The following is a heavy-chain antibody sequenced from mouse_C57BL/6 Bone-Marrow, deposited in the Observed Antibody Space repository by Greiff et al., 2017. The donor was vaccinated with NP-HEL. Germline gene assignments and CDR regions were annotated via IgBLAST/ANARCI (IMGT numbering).Heavy chain of an antibody. CDR2: ISSGSSTI. Sequence: DVMLVESGGGLVKPGGSLKLSCAASGFTFSDYGMHWVRQAPEKGLEWVAYISSGSSTIYYADTVKGRFTISRDNAKNTLFLQMTSLRSEDTAMYYCANSYAMDYWGQGTSVTVSS. CDR1: GFTFSDYG. V-gene: IGHV5-17*01. CDR3: ANSYAMDY. J-gene: IGHJ4*01.